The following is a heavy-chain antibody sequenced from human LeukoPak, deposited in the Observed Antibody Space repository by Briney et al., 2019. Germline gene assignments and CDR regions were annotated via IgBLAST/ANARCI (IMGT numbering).Heavy chain of an antibody. D-gene: IGHD2-21*01. CDR3: AKGLFLRAYYAFYI. CDR2: ISGSGGST. CDR1: GFTFSSYA. V-gene: IGHV3-23*01. J-gene: IGHJ3*02. Sequence: GGSLRLSCEASGFTFSSYAMIWVRQAPGKGLEWVSAISGSGGSTYYADSVKGRFTIYRDNSKNTLYLQMNSLRAEDTAVYYCAKGLFLRAYYAFYIWGQGTMVTVSS.